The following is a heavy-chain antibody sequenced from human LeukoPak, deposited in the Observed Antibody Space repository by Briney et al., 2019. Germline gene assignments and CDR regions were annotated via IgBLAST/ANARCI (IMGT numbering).Heavy chain of an antibody. CDR2: IIPNFGTA. CDR1: GGTFSSYA. D-gene: IGHD3-22*01. V-gene: IGHV1-69*13. J-gene: IGHJ4*02. Sequence: SVKVSCKASGGTFSSYAISWVRQAPGQGLEWMGGIIPNFGTANYAQKFQGRVTITADESTSTAYMELSSLRSEDTAVYYCARGYDSSGYYIRFDYWGQGTLVTVSS. CDR3: ARGYDSSGYYIRFDY.